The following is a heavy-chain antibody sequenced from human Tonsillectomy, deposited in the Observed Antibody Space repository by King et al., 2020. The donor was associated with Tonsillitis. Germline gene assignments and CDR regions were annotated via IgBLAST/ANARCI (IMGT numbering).Heavy chain of an antibody. V-gene: IGHV3-11*01. CDR2: ISDSSSAK. CDR3: AREYYYDSSGRFAGFDY. CDR1: GFMCSHYY. Sequence: VQLVESGGGLVKPGGSMRLSCTASGFMCSHYYMTWIREAPGKGLERGADISDSSSAKYYADSVKDRFTISRDNAKNSLFLQMGRLRAEDTALYYCAREYYYDSSGRFAGFDYWGQGNLVTVSS. J-gene: IGHJ4*02. D-gene: IGHD3-22*01.